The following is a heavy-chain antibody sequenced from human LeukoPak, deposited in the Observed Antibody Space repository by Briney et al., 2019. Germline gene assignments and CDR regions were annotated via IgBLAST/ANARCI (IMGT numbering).Heavy chain of an antibody. CDR1: GLTFSDYR. CDR2: TGGADDVI. D-gene: IGHD2-15*01. V-gene: IGHV3-23*01. CDR3: ATYIQRPPGMDV. Sequence: GGSLRLSCAVSGLTFSDYRMIWVRQAPEKRLEWVAVTGGADDVIQYAYSVKGRFTISKDNSKNTVYLQMNSLRAEDTALYFCATYIQRPPGMDVWGQGTTVTVSS. J-gene: IGHJ6*02.